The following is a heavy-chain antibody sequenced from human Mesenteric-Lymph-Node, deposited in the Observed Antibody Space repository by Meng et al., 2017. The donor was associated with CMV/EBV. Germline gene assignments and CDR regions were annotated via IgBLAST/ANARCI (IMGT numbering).Heavy chain of an antibody. CDR1: GGSISSSSSY. J-gene: IGHJ4*02. Sequence: VSGGSISSSSSYWGWIRQPPGKGLEWIGSIYYSGSTSYNPSLKSRVTISVDTSKNQFSLKLSSVTAADTAVYYCARRVRGSYYRDYWGQGTLVTVSS. V-gene: IGHV4-39*01. D-gene: IGHD1-26*01. CDR2: IYYSGST. CDR3: ARRVRGSYYRDY.